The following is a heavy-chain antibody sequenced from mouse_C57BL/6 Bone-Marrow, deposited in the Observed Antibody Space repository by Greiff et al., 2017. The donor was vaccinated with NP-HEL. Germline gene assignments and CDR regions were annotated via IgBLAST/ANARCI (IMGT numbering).Heavy chain of an antibody. Sequence: VQLQQPGAELVRPGSSVKLSCKASGYTFTSYWMHWVKQRPLQGLEWIGNIDPSDSETHYNQKFKDKATLTVDKSSSTAYMQLSSLTSEDSAVYYCARDYYGSSYPYYFDYWRQGTTLTVSS. CDR1: GYTFTSYW. CDR2: IDPSDSET. J-gene: IGHJ2*01. CDR3: ARDYYGSSYPYYFDY. D-gene: IGHD1-1*01. V-gene: IGHV1-52*01.